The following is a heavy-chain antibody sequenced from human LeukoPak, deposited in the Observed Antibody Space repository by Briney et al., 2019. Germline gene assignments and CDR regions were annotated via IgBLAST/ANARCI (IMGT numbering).Heavy chain of an antibody. D-gene: IGHD3-10*01. Sequence: GRSLRLSCAAYGFTFSNYGMHWVRQAPGKGLEWVAVISYDGSNKYYADSVKGRFTISRDNSKNTLYLQMNSLRAEDTAVYSCAKEARLLWFGDRLENWGQGTLVTVSS. CDR1: GFTFSNYG. CDR2: ISYDGSNK. V-gene: IGHV3-30*18. CDR3: AKEARLLWFGDRLEN. J-gene: IGHJ4*02.